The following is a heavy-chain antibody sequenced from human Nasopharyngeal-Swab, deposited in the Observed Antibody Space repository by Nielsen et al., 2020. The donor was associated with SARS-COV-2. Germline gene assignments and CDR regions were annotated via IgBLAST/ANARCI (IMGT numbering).Heavy chain of an antibody. Sequence: ASVKVSCKASGSRFTGFSIHWVSQAPEKSFEWMGWITGATGYTKYSQNFQGRVTFSRDTSANTVSMELTSLTSEDTAVYYCARDGEGPGRELWFDYWGQGTLVTVSS. CDR2: ITGATGYT. CDR3: ARDGEGPGRELWFDY. D-gene: IGHD1-7*01. J-gene: IGHJ5*01. V-gene: IGHV1-3*01. CDR1: GSRFTGFS.